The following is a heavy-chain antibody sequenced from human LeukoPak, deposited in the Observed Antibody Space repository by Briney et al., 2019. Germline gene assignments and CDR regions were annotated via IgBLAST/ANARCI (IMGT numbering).Heavy chain of an antibody. V-gene: IGHV3-23*01. J-gene: IGHJ4*02. D-gene: IGHD2-2*01. CDR2: ISGSGDNI. Sequence: GGSLRLSCAASGLTFSTYSMNWVRQAPGKGLEWVSAISGSGDNIYYADSVKGRFTIFRDSSKKTLYLQMNILRAEDTAVYYCAKSDCSYISCYVLDYWGQGTQVTVSS. CDR1: GLTFSTYS. CDR3: AKSDCSYISCYVLDY.